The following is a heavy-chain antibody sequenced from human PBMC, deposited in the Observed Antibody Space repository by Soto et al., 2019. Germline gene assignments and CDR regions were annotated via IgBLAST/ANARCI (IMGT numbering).Heavy chain of an antibody. CDR3: AHREPYYYDNDAFDI. V-gene: IGHV2-5*02. J-gene: IGHJ3*02. Sequence: QITLKESGPTLVKPTQTLTLTCTFSGFSLSTSGVGVGWIRQPPGKALEWLALIYWDDDKRYSPSLKSRLTITKDTSKNQVVLTMTNMDPVDTATYYCAHREPYYYDNDAFDIWGQGTMVTVSS. CDR2: IYWDDDK. D-gene: IGHD3-22*01. CDR1: GFSLSTSGVG.